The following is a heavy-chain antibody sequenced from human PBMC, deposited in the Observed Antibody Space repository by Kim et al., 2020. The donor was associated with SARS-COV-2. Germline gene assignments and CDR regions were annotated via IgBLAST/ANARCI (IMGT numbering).Heavy chain of an antibody. Sequence: GGSLRLSCAASGFTFSSYVMSWVRQAPGKGLEWVSAITPSGGHTHYADSVKGRFTISRDNSKNTLYLQMNSLRAEDTAVYYCAQIPDRQVGATPDNYFAYWGQGTLVTVSS. V-gene: IGHV3-23*01. CDR1: GFTFSSYV. CDR3: AQIPDRQVGATPDNYFAY. J-gene: IGHJ4*02. CDR2: ITPSGGHT. D-gene: IGHD1-26*01.